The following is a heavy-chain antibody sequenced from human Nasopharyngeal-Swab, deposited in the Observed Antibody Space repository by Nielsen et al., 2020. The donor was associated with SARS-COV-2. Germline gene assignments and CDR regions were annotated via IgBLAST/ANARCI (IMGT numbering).Heavy chain of an antibody. J-gene: IGHJ5*02. CDR2: IYSTGST. D-gene: IGHD6-19*01. Sequence: GSLRLSCAVSGGSVSTNTYYWGWIRQPPGKGLEWIGNIYSTGSTYYNPSLTSRVTISVDTSKNQFSLNLTSVTAADTAIYYCARRGPDSSGWYGDNWFDPWGQGTLVTVSS. CDR3: ARRGPDSSGWYGDNWFDP. V-gene: IGHV4-39*01. CDR1: GGSVSTNTYY.